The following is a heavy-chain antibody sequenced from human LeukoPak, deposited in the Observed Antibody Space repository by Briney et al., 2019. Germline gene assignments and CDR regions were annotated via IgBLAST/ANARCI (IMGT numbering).Heavy chain of an antibody. CDR3: ARGRRSNGLYYGSDY. V-gene: IGHV4-4*07. Sequence: SETLSLTCTVSGGSISSYYWSWIRQPAGKGLEWIGRIYTSGSTNYNPSLKSRVAISVDTSKNQFSLKLSSVTAADTAVYFCARGRRSNGLYYGSDYWGQGTLVTVSS. CDR2: IYTSGST. CDR1: GGSISSYY. J-gene: IGHJ4*02. D-gene: IGHD3-10*01.